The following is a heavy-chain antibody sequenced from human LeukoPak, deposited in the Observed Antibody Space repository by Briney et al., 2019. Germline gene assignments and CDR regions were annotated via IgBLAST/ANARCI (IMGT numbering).Heavy chain of an antibody. J-gene: IGHJ4*02. D-gene: IGHD2/OR15-2a*01. Sequence: GGSLRLSCAASGFTFSTSYMTWVRQAPGKGLEWVANIKEAGSAKYYVDSVKGRFTISRDTAKNSLYLQMNSLRADDTAVYYCVRGFRSDYWGQGTLVSVSS. CDR3: VRGFRSDY. CDR2: IKEAGSAK. CDR1: GFTFSTSY. V-gene: IGHV3-7*04.